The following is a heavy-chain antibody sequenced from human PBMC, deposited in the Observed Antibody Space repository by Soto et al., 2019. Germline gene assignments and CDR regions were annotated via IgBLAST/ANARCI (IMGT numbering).Heavy chain of an antibody. J-gene: IGHJ6*02. Sequence: GGSLRLSCAASGFTFSSYAMSWVRQAPGKGLEWVSAISGSGGSTYYADSVKGRFTISRDNSKNTLYLQMNSLRAEDTAVYYCAKDYYGSGSRDAAYGMDVWGQGTTVTVSS. D-gene: IGHD3-10*01. CDR2: ISGSGGST. CDR1: GFTFSSYA. V-gene: IGHV3-23*01. CDR3: AKDYYGSGSRDAAYGMDV.